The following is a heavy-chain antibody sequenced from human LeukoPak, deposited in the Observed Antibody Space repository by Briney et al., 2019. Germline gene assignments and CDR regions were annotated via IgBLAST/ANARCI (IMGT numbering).Heavy chain of an antibody. V-gene: IGHV3-7*01. CDR3: AREARGGDA. Sequence: QSGGSLRLSCAASGFTFSSYWMSWVRQAPGKGLEWVANIKQDGSEKCYVDSVKGRFTISRDNAKNSLYLQMNSLRVEDTGVYYCAREARGGDARGQGTLVTVSS. J-gene: IGHJ4*02. D-gene: IGHD3-16*01. CDR1: GFTFSSYW. CDR2: IKQDGSEK.